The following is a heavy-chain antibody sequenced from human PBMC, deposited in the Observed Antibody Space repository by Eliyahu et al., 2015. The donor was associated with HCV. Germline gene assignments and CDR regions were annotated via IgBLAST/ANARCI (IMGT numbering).Heavy chain of an antibody. CDR1: GGSITNNY. CDR2: IYTTGTT. J-gene: IGHJ3*01. Sequence: QLQESGPGLLKPSETLSLTCSVSGGSITNNYCHFLRQPAGEGLEWIGQIYTTGTTKYNPSLKSRVTMSLDTSKNQFSLNLTSVTAADTAVYYCASRVSVIGAWGIFDVWGQGTRVTVSS. D-gene: IGHD2-21*01. CDR3: ASRVSVIGAWGIFDV. V-gene: IGHV4-4*07.